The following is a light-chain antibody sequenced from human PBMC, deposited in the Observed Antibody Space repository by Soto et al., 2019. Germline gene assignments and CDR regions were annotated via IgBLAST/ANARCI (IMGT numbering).Light chain of an antibody. J-gene: IGKJ1*01. V-gene: IGKV1-5*01. CDR3: KQYNTYPWT. Sequence: IQMTQSPSTLSASLAATVPISCLASQTINSWLAWYQQKPGKAPKLLISDASNLKSGVPSRFGGSGSGTEFTLAISSLQTDDFATYYCKQYNTYPWTFGKGTKVDIK. CDR1: QTINSW. CDR2: DAS.